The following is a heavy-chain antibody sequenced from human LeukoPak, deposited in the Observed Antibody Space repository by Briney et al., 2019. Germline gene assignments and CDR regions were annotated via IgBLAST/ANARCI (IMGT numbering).Heavy chain of an antibody. Sequence: PGGSLRLSCAASGFTVSSNYMSWVRQAPGKGLEWVSVIYSGGSTYYADSVKGRFTISRDNSKNTLYLQMNSLRAEDTAVYYCASASMVRGVRYFDYWGQGTLVTVSS. CDR1: GFTVSSNY. D-gene: IGHD3-10*01. J-gene: IGHJ4*02. CDR2: IYSGGST. CDR3: ASASMVRGVRYFDY. V-gene: IGHV3-53*01.